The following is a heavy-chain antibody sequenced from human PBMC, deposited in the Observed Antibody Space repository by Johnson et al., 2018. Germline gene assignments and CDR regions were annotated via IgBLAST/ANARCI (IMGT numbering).Heavy chain of an antibody. J-gene: IGHJ3*01. Sequence: EVQLVESGGDLVQPGGSXRLSCAASGFTFNRYSMHWVRQAPGKGLAWISDIRSDPITHYADSVKGRFTISRDNTKNSVYLQMSDLGVEDTAVYYCARSVEGAFEFWGPGTRVTVSS. CDR3: ARSVEGAFEF. CDR2: IRSDPIT. CDR1: GFTFNRYS. V-gene: IGHV3-48*04.